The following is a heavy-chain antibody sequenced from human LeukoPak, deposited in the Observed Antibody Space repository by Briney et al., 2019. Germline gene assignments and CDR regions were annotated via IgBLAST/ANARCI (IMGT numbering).Heavy chain of an antibody. CDR2: MNPNSGNT. Sequence: VASVKVSCKASGYTFTSYDINWVRQATGQGLEWMGWMNPNSGNTGYAQKFQGRVTMTRNTSISTAYMELSSLRSEDTAVYYCARGGSIRYYYDSSGGNEIDYWGQGTLVTVSS. J-gene: IGHJ4*02. V-gene: IGHV1-8*01. CDR3: ARGGSIRYYYDSSGGNEIDY. CDR1: GYTFTSYD. D-gene: IGHD3-22*01.